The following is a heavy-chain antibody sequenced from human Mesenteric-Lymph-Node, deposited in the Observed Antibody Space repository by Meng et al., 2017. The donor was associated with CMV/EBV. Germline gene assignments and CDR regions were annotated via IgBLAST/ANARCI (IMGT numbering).Heavy chain of an antibody. V-gene: IGHV1-69*06. J-gene: IGHJ5*02. D-gene: IGHD2-2*01. Sequence: SVKVSCKASGGTFSSYAISWVRQAPGQGLEWMGGIIPIFGTANYAQKFQGRVTLTADISTNTAYMELTSLKSEDTAMYYCATDLRDSTNWDNWFDPWGQGTLVTVSS. CDR3: ATDLRDSTNWDNWFDP. CDR1: GGTFSSYA. CDR2: IIPIFGTA.